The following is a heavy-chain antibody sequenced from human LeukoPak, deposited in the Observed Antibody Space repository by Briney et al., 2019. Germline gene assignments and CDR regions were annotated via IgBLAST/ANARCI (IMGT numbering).Heavy chain of an antibody. V-gene: IGHV4-39*01. D-gene: IGHD6-19*01. CDR3: ARHSSGFDY. CDR1: GGSISSSSYY. Sequence: PSETLSLTCTVSGGSISSSSYYWGWLRQPPGKGLAWIGSIYYSGSTYYNPSLKSRVTISVDTSKNQFSLKLSSVTAADTAVYYCARHSSGFDYWGQGTLVTVSS. CDR2: IYYSGST. J-gene: IGHJ4*02.